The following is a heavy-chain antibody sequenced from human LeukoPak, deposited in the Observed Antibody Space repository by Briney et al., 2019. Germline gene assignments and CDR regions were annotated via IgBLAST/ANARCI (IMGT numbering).Heavy chain of an antibody. CDR2: IYHSGRT. CDR1: GGSITNRTDH. Sequence: PSETLSLTCTVSGGSITNRTDHWAWIRQPPGKGLEWIGSIYHSGRTYYNPSLKSRVTISVDTPKRQFSLKLSSVTAADTSVYYCARHTGPDTMMVVVSPVGWFDPWGQGTQVTVSS. J-gene: IGHJ5*02. V-gene: IGHV4-39*01. CDR3: ARHTGPDTMMVVVSPVGWFDP. D-gene: IGHD3-22*01.